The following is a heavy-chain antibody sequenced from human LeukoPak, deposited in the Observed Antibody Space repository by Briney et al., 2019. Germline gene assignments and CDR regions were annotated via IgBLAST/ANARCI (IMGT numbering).Heavy chain of an antibody. J-gene: IGHJ4*02. D-gene: IGHD1-26*01. CDR3: ARVRSGNYYWDY. V-gene: IGHV1-18*01. CDR2: ISAYNGNT. Sequence: ASVKVSCKASGYTFTSYAFSWVRQAPGQGLEWMVWISAYNGNTNYAQKRQGRVSMTTDTSTRTAYMELRSLRSDDTAVYYCARVRSGNYYWDYWGQGTLVTVSS. CDR1: GYTFTSYA.